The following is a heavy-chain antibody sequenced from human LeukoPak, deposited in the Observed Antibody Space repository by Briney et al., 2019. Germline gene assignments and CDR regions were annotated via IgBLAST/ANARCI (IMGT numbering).Heavy chain of an antibody. CDR1: GGSFSGYY. CDR3: ARKGSNKNYYDSSGYYYPFDY. Sequence: PSETLSLTCAAYGGSFSGYYWSWIRQPPGKGLEWIGEINHSGSTNYNPSLKSRVTISVDTSKNQFSLKLSSVTAADTAVYYCARKGSNKNYYDSSGYYYPFDYWGQGTLVTVSS. D-gene: IGHD3-22*01. V-gene: IGHV4-34*01. J-gene: IGHJ4*02. CDR2: INHSGST.